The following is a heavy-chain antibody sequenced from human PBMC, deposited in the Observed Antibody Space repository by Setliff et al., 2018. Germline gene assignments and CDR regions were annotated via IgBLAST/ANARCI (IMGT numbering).Heavy chain of an antibody. D-gene: IGHD1-1*01. CDR2: IYVGGKT. Sequence: PGGSLRLSCVGSEFTVNSNFMTWVRQAPGKGLEWLSVIYVGGKTFYADSVKGRFTISRDDSKNTLSLHIKSLRPDDTAMYYCARQTGLGGHNLKDGTFYGVDVWGQGIMVT. CDR1: EFTVNSNF. J-gene: IGHJ6*02. CDR3: ARQTGLGGHNLKDGTFYGVDV. V-gene: IGHV3-66*04.